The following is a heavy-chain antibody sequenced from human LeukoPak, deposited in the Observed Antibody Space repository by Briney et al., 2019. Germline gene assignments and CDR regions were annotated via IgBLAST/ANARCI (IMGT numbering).Heavy chain of an antibody. CDR3: ARDPGRGQQLPHGDY. CDR1: GGTFSSYA. CDR2: IIPILGIA. V-gene: IGHV1-69*04. J-gene: IGHJ4*02. Sequence: SVKVSCKASGGTFSSYAISWVRQAPGQGLEWMGRIIPILGIANYAQKFQGRVTITADKSTSTAYMELSSLGSEDTAVYYCARDPGRGQQLPHGDYWGQGTLVTVSS. D-gene: IGHD6-13*01.